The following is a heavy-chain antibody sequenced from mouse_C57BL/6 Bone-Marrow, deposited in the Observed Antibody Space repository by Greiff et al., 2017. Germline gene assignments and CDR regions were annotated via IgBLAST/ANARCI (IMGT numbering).Heavy chain of an antibody. Sequence: QVQLQQPGAELVKPGASVKLSCKASGYTFTSYWMHWVKQRPGQGLGWIGMIHPNSGSTNYNEKFKSKATLTVDKSSSTAYMQLSSLTSEDSAVYYCARSFPAYYSNHRYFDVWGTGTTVTVSS. J-gene: IGHJ1*03. CDR1: GYTFTSYW. V-gene: IGHV1-64*01. D-gene: IGHD2-5*01. CDR2: IHPNSGST. CDR3: ARSFPAYYSNHRYFDV.